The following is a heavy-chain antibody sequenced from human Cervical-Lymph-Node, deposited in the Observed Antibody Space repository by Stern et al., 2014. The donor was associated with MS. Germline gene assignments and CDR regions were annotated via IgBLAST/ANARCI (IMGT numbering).Heavy chain of an antibody. CDR1: GFTFGDYD. CDR3: SRVRPSGSYYYHFGMDV. CDR2: IRAQAYAGTT. D-gene: IGHD1-26*01. J-gene: IGHJ6*02. Sequence: EDQLVESGGDLVKPGRSLRLYCTTSGFTFGDYDLSWIRQAPGKGLEWVGFIRAQAYAGTTEYAASVKGRFTISRDNSGGIAYLQMNSLKTEDTAVYFCSRVRPSGSYYYHFGMDVWGQGTTVTVSS. V-gene: IGHV3-49*05.